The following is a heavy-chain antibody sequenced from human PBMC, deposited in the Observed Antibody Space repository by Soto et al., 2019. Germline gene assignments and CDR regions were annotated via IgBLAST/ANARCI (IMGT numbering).Heavy chain of an antibody. D-gene: IGHD3-10*01. J-gene: IGHJ5*02. CDR3: ARDRATLDP. CDR2: ISSSSSTI. CDR1: GFTFSSYS. V-gene: IGHV3-48*02. Sequence: EVQLVESGGGLVQPGGSLRLSCAASGFTFSSYSMNWVRQAPGKGMEWVSYISSSSSTIYYADSVKGRFTISRDNATNSLDLQMNSLRDEDTAVYYCARDRATLDPWGQGTLVTVSS.